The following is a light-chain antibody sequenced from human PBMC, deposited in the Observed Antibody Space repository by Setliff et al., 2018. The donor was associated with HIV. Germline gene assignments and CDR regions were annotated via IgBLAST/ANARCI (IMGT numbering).Light chain of an antibody. CDR3: CSNAARPTFYV. CDR1: SNDFGDYNY. J-gene: IGLJ1*01. CDR2: DVN. Sequence: QSALTQPRSVSGSPGQSITISCTGTSNDFGDYNYVSWYRQSPGKAPELIIYDVNKRPSGVPDRFSGSKSDNTAPLTISGLQAEDEGDYYCCSNAARPTFYVFGTGTKVTVL. V-gene: IGLV2-11*01.